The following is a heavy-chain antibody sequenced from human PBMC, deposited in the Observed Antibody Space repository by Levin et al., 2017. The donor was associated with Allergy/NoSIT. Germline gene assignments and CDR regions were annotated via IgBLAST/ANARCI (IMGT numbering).Heavy chain of an antibody. Sequence: GSLRLSCTVSGGSISTYSWSWVRQPAGKGLEFIGRIATSGSISYNSSLRSRVTMSLDTSKNQFSLKLSSVTAADTAIYYCARDDKDYYYSRGYSSGRGAFDFWGQGTMVTVSS. CDR1: GGSISTYS. D-gene: IGHD3-22*01. J-gene: IGHJ3*01. V-gene: IGHV4-4*07. CDR2: IATSGSI. CDR3: ARDDKDYYYSRGYSSGRGAFDF.